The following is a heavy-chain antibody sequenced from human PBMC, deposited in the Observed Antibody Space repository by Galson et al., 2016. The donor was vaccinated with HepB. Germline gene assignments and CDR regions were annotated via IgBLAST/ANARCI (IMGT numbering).Heavy chain of an antibody. CDR3: ARGGVSSGGVDV. J-gene: IGHJ6*02. CDR1: GFPFSSYG. V-gene: IGHV1-18*01. D-gene: IGHD3-10*01. Sequence: SVKVSCKASGFPFSSYGITWVRQAPGQGLEWMGWISAYNGNTNYAQKLQGRVTMTTDTSPSTAYMELRSLRSDNTAVYFCARGGVSSGGVDVWGQGTTVTVSS. CDR2: ISAYNGNT.